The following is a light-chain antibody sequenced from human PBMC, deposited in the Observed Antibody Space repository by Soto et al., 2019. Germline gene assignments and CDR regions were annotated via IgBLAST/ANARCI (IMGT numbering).Light chain of an antibody. CDR1: QSISSW. Sequence: DIQMTQSPSTLSASVGDRVTITCRASQSISSWLAWYQQKPGKAPKLLIYKASSLESGVPSRFSGSGSGTDFTLTISSLQPDDCATYYGQQYNSYSRTFGQGTEVEIK. V-gene: IGKV1-5*03. CDR2: KAS. J-gene: IGKJ1*01. CDR3: QQYNSYSRT.